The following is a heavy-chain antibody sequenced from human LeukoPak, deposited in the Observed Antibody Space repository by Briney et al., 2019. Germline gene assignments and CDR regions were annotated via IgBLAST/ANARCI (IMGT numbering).Heavy chain of an antibody. CDR2: ISAYNGNT. V-gene: IGHV1-18*01. D-gene: IGHD3-9*01. Sequence: GASVKVSCKASGYTFTSYGIGWVRQAPGQGLEWMGWISAYNGNTNYAQKLQGRVTMTTDTSTSTAYMELRSLRSDDTAVYYCARELDYDILTGYPYNADYWGQGTLVTVSS. CDR3: ARELDYDILTGYPYNADY. J-gene: IGHJ4*02. CDR1: GYTFTSYG.